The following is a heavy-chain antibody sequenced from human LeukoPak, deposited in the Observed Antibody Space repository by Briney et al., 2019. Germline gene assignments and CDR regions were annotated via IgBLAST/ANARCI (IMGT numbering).Heavy chain of an antibody. J-gene: IGHJ6*02. V-gene: IGHV1-8*02. CDR1: GYTFTDYY. CDR3: ARYPYYYYGMDV. D-gene: IGHD1-1*01. CDR2: MNPNSGNT. Sequence: ASVKVSCKASGYTFTDYYMHWVRQAPGQGLEWMGWMNPNSGNTGYAQKFQGRVTMTRNTSISTAYMELSSLRSEDTAVYYCARYPYYYYGMDVWGQGTTVTVSS.